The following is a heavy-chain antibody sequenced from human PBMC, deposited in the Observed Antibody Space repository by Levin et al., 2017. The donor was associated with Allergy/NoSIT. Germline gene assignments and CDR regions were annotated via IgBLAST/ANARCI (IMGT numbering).Heavy chain of an antibody. V-gene: IGHV3-23*01. J-gene: IGHJ3*02. CDR2: ISGGGHST. CDR3: AKEDVYCSGAGCYSVGFDI. CDR1: GFTFSDYP. D-gene: IGHD2-15*01. Sequence: GGSLRLSCAASGFTFSDYPMSWVRQAPGKGLEWVSAISGGGHSTYYADSVKGRFTISRDNSKNTLYLQVSSLRAEDTAVYYCAKEDVYCSGAGCYSVGFDIWGQGTMVTVSS.